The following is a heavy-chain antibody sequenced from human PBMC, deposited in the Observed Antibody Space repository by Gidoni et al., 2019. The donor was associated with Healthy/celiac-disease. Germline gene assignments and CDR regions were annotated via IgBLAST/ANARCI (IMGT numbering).Heavy chain of an antibody. Sequence: EVQLVESGGGLVKPGGSLRLSCAASGFTFRSYSMNWVRQAPGKGLEWVSSISSSSRYIYYADSVKGRFTISRDNAKNSLYLQMNSLRAEDTAVYYCARDIMVRGVSFDYWGQGTLVTVSS. V-gene: IGHV3-21*01. CDR1: GFTFRSYS. J-gene: IGHJ4*02. CDR3: ARDIMVRGVSFDY. D-gene: IGHD3-10*01. CDR2: ISSSSRYI.